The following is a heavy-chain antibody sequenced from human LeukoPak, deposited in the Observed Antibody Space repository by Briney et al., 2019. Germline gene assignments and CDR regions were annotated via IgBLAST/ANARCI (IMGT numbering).Heavy chain of an antibody. CDR2: IYYSGST. D-gene: IGHD3-22*01. CDR3: ARGYYDSSGYYLAAY. V-gene: IGHV4-59*01. CDR1: GGSISGYY. Sequence: SETLSLTCTVSGGSISGYYWSWIPQPPGKGLEWIGDIYYSGSTNYNPSLKSRVTLSVDTSKNQFSLKLTSMPAADTAVYYRARGYYDSSGYYLAAYWGQGTLVTAS. J-gene: IGHJ4*02.